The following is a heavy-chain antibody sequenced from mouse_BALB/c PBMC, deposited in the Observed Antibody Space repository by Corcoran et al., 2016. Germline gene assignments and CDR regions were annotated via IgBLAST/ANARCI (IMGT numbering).Heavy chain of an antibody. Sequence: EVQLQQSGAALVKPGASVKLSCTASGFNIKDTYMHWVKQRPEQGLEWIGRIDPANGNTKYDPKFQGKATITADTSSNTAYLQLSSLTSEDTAVYYCALGNYYAMDYWGQGTSVTVSS. CDR2: IDPANGNT. CDR1: GFNIKDTY. D-gene: IGHD2-1*01. J-gene: IGHJ4*01. V-gene: IGHV14-3*02. CDR3: ALGNYYAMDY.